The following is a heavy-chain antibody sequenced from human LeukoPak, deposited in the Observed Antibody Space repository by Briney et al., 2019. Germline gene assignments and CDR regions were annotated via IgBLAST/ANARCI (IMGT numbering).Heavy chain of an antibody. V-gene: IGHV3-21*01. J-gene: IGHJ4*02. CDR2: ISSTSRSSYI. CDR1: GFSFGSYS. Sequence: GGSLRLSCAASGFSFGSYSMNWVRQAPGKGLEWVSSISSTSRSSYIFYAESVEGRFTISRDNTKNSLFLQMNSLVAEDTAVYYCARGYIDNLGYSPRSAFDKWGQGTLVTVSS. D-gene: IGHD3-22*01. CDR3: ARGYIDNLGYSPRSAFDK.